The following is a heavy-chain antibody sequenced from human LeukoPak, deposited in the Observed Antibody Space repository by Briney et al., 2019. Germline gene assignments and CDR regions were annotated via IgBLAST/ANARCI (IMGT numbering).Heavy chain of an antibody. Sequence: GGSLRLSCAASGFAFSSYWMHWVRQAPGKGLVWVSRVNTDGRTTNYADSVRGRFTISRDNAENTLYLQMNSLRVEDTAVYYCSMDLSGAHDYWGQGSVVTVSS. D-gene: IGHD2-2*03. CDR1: GFAFSSYW. CDR2: VNTDGRTT. J-gene: IGHJ4*02. V-gene: IGHV3-74*01. CDR3: SMDLSGAHDY.